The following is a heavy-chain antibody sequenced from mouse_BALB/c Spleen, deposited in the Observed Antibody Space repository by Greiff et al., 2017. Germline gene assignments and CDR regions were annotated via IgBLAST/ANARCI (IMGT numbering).Heavy chain of an antibody. J-gene: IGHJ4*01. CDR2: IWAGGST. D-gene: IGHD2-3*01. CDR3: ARERWLLQYYAMDY. CDR1: GFSLTSYG. Sequence: VQLQQSGPGLVAPSQSLSITCTVSGFSLTSYGVHWVRQPPGKGLEWLGVIWAGGSTNYNSALMSRLSISKDNSKSQVFLKMNSLQTDDTAMYYCARERWLLQYYAMDYWGQGTSVTVSS. V-gene: IGHV2-9*02.